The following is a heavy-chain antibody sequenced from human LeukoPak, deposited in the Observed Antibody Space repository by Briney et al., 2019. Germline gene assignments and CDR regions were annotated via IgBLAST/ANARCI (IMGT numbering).Heavy chain of an antibody. CDR1: GFTFSGSA. CDR2: IRSKANSYAK. D-gene: IGHD3-22*01. CDR3: TSLEMDYYDSSPFDY. Sequence: GGSLRLSCAASGFTFSGSAMHWVRQASGKGLEWVGRIRSKANSYAKAYAASVKGRFTISRDDSKNTAYLQMNSLKTEDTAVYYCTSLEMDYYDSSPFDYWGQGTLVTVSS. V-gene: IGHV3-73*01. J-gene: IGHJ4*02.